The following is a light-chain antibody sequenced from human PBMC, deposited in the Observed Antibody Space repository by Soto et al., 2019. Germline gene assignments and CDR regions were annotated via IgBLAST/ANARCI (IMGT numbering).Light chain of an antibody. CDR2: DAS. J-gene: IGKJ2*01. CDR3: QQYGASPFT. CDR1: QSVISYY. Sequence: EIVLTQSPDTLSLSPGERATLSCRASQSVISYYLAWYQQKPGQAPRLLIYDASSRATGIPDRFSGSGSGTDFTLTISRLEPEDFAVYSCQQYGASPFTFGQGTKVEIK. V-gene: IGKV3-20*01.